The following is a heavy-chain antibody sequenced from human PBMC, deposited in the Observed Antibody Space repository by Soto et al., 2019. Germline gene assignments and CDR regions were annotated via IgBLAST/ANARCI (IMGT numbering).Heavy chain of an antibody. J-gene: IGHJ4*02. CDR1: GFTFSNAW. V-gene: IGHV3-15*01. CDR2: IKSKTDGGTT. CDR3: TTDRHSGDGSAWSFSY. Sequence: EVQLVESGGGLVKPGGSLRLSCAASGFTFSNAWMSWVRQAPGKGLEWVGRIKSKTDGGTTDYAAPVKGRFTISRDDSKSTLYLQMNSLKTAGTAVYYCTTDRHSGDGSAWSFSYWGKGTMVLFSS. D-gene: IGHD7-27*01.